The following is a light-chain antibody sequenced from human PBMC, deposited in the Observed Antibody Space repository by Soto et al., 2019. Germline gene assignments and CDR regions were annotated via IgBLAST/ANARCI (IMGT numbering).Light chain of an antibody. Sequence: DIVLTQSPGTLSLSPVERATLSCGASQSVRSSFLAWYQQKPGQAPRLLIYDASSRATGIPDRFSGSGSGTHFTLTISRLEPEDFAVYYCQQYGDSPTFGQGTRLEI. CDR2: DAS. CDR1: QSVRSSF. J-gene: IGKJ5*01. CDR3: QQYGDSPT. V-gene: IGKV3-20*01.